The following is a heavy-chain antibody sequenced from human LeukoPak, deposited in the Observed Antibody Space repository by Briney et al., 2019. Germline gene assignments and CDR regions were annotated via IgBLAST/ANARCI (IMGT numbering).Heavy chain of an antibody. CDR1: VASINNNY. Sequence: SETLSLTCTVSVASINNNYWSWVRQSPGKGLEWIAYIHSNGDTNYNPSLKTRVTISVDTSKSQFSLKVRSVTAADTAVYYCARLERQQLIQSVLYHYFDLWGRGTLVTVSS. D-gene: IGHD6-13*01. V-gene: IGHV4-59*08. J-gene: IGHJ2*01. CDR3: ARLERQQLIQSVLYHYFDL. CDR2: IHSNGDT.